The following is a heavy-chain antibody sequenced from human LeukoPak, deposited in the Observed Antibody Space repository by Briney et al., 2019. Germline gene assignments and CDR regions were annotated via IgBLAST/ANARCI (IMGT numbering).Heavy chain of an antibody. CDR3: VRFGDYDDYFDY. CDR1: GGSFSGYY. Sequence: PSETLSLTCAVYGGSFSGYYWSWIRQPPGKGLEWIGEINHSGSTNYNPSLKSRVTISVDTSKNQFSLKLSSVTAADTAVYCCVRFGDYDDYFDYWGQGTLVTVSS. J-gene: IGHJ4*02. V-gene: IGHV4-34*01. D-gene: IGHD4-17*01. CDR2: INHSGST.